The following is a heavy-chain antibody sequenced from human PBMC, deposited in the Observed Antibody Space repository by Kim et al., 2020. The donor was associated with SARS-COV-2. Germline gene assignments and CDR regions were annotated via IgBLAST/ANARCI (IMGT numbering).Heavy chain of an antibody. Sequence: ASVKVSCKASGYTLTGYYMHWVRQAPGQGLEWMGVMFPSGDRTSYAQKFQVRVTLTMDTSTSTVYMELSSLRSEDTAVYYCARELPYTGGFDVWGQGTTVTVSS. CDR1: GYTLTGYY. CDR3: ARELPYTGGFDV. V-gene: IGHV1-46*01. CDR2: MFPSGDRT. D-gene: IGHD3-16*01. J-gene: IGHJ6*02.